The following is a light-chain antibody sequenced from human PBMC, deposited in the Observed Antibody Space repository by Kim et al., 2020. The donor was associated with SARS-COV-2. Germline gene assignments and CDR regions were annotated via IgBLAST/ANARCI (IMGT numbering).Light chain of an antibody. CDR1: SSDVGGYND. V-gene: IGLV2-11*03. CDR2: EVT. J-gene: IGLJ3*02. CDR3: CSFAGRDTWV. Sequence: GNAVNIAWPGTSSDVGGYNDVSWDKQHPGKAPKVMIYEVTKRPSGVPDRFSGSKSGNTASLTISGLQADDEADYYCCSFAGRDTWVFGGGTQLTVL.